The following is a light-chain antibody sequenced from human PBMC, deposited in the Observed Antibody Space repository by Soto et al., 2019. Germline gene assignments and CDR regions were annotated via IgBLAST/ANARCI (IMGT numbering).Light chain of an antibody. CDR3: QQYNNWPPWT. CDR1: QSVSSN. CDR2: GAS. J-gene: IGKJ1*01. Sequence: EIVMTQSPATLSVSPGERATLSCRASQSVSSNLAWYQQKPGQAPRLLSYGASNRATGIPARFSGSGSGTEFTLTISSLQSEDFAVYYCQQYNNWPPWTCGQGTKVEIK. V-gene: IGKV3-15*01.